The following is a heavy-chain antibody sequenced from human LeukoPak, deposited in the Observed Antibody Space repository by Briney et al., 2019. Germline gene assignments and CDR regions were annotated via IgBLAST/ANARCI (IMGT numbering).Heavy chain of an antibody. V-gene: IGHV3-11*01. CDR3: ARWNHSEGIIPDYYDSSGYYGGYGMDV. D-gene: IGHD3-22*01. CDR2: ISSSGSTI. CDR1: GFTFSDYY. Sequence: PGGSLRLSCAASGFTFSDYYMSWIRQAPGKGLEWVSYISSSGSTIYYADSVKGRFTISRDNAKNSLYLQMNSLRAEDTAVYYCARWNHSEGIIPDYYDSSGYYGGYGMDVWGQGTTVTVSS. J-gene: IGHJ6*02.